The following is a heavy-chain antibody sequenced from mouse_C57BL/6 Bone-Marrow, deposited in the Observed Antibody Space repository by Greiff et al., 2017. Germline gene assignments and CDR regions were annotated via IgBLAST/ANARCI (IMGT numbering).Heavy chain of an antibody. CDR1: GYTFTSYW. D-gene: IGHD1-1*01. CDR2: IRPNSGST. V-gene: IGHV1-64*01. CDR3: ARLLPLYYYAMDY. Sequence: QVQLQQPGAELVKPGASVKLSCKASGYTFTSYWMHWVKQRPGQGLEWIGVIRPNSGSTNYNEKFKSKATLTVDKSSSTAYMQLSSLTSEDSAVYYCARLLPLYYYAMDYWGQGTSVTVSS. J-gene: IGHJ4*01.